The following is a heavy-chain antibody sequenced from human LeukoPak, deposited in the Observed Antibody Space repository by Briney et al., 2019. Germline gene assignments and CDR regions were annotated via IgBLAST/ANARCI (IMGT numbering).Heavy chain of an antibody. CDR3: ARMKDYDILTGYNYYYMDV. CDR1: GGSISSGSYY. Sequence: SETLSLTCTVSGGSISSGSYYWSWTRQPAGKGLEWIGRIYTSGSTNYNPSLKSRVTISLDTSKNKFSLRLSSVTAADTAVYYCARMKDYDILTGYNYYYMDVWGKGTTVTISS. D-gene: IGHD3-9*01. J-gene: IGHJ6*03. CDR2: IYTSGST. V-gene: IGHV4-61*02.